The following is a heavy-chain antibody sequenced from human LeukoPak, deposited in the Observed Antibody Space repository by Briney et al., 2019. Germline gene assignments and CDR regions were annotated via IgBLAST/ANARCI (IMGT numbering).Heavy chain of an antibody. Sequence: ASVKVSCKASGYTFTGYYMHWVRQAPGQGLEWMGWINPNSGGTNYAQKFQGRVTMTRDTSISTAYMELSRLRSDDTAVYYCAREYPGSGSYPDYWGQGTLVTVSS. D-gene: IGHD3-10*01. CDR2: INPNSGGT. J-gene: IGHJ4*02. V-gene: IGHV1-2*02. CDR3: AREYPGSGSYPDY. CDR1: GYTFTGYY.